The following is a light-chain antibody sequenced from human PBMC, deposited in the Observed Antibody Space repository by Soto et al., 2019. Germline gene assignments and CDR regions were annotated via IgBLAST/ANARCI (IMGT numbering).Light chain of an antibody. CDR3: QQSYSTMWT. Sequence: DIQITQSPSSLSASVGDRVTITCRASQSISSYLNWYQQKPGKAPNLLIYAASSLQSGVPSRFSGSGSGTDFTLTISSLQPEDFASYYCQQSYSTMWTFGQGTKVDIK. CDR1: QSISSY. V-gene: IGKV1-39*01. CDR2: AAS. J-gene: IGKJ1*01.